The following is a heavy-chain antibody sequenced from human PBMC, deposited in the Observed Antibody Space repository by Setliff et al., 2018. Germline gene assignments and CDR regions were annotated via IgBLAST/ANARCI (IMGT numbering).Heavy chain of an antibody. CDR2: IYHNGNS. J-gene: IGHJ4*02. CDR1: GYSISSGYY. D-gene: IGHD1-20*01. Sequence: PSETLSLTCSVSGYSISSGYYWGWIRQPPGKGLEWIGSIYHNGNSYHNPSLKSRVTISVDTSKNQLSLKLNSVTAADTAVYYCASGLNWLSSTEFDYWGQGTLVTVSS. CDR3: ASGLNWLSSTEFDY. V-gene: IGHV4-38-2*01.